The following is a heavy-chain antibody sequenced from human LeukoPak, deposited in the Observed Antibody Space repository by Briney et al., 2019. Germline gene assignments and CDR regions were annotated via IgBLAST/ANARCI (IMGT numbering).Heavy chain of an antibody. J-gene: IGHJ4*02. CDR3: ARGEALEMATPLGFDY. CDR2: IYYSGST. V-gene: IGHV4-31*03. Sequence: PSETLSLTCTVSGGSISSGGYYWSWIRQHPGKGLEWIGYIYYSGSTYYNPSLKSRVTISVDTSKNQFSLKLSSVTAADTAVYYCARGEALEMATPLGFDYWGQGTLVTVSS. CDR1: GGSISSGGYY. D-gene: IGHD5-24*01.